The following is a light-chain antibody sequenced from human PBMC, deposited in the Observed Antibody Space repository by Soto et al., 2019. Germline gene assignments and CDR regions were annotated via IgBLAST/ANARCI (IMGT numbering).Light chain of an antibody. CDR1: SSDVGGYNY. CDR2: EVS. V-gene: IGLV2-14*01. Sequence: QSALTQPASVSGSPGQSITISCTGTSSDVGGYNYVSWYQQHPGKAPKLMIYEVSNRPSGVSNRFSGSKSGNTASLTISGLQAEDEAYYYCSSFTSSSTGVFGGRTKLTVL. J-gene: IGLJ3*02. CDR3: SSFTSSSTGV.